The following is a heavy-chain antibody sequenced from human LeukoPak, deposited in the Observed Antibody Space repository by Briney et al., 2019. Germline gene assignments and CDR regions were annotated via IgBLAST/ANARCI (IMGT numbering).Heavy chain of an antibody. CDR3: AREGTAMTTNFDY. CDR1: GYTFTGYY. V-gene: IGHV1-2*02. J-gene: IGHJ4*02. D-gene: IGHD5-18*01. Sequence: ASVKVSCKASGYTFTGYYMHWVRQAPGQGLEWVGWINPNSGGTNYAQKFQGRVTMTRDTSISTAYMELSRLRSDDTAVYYCAREGTAMTTNFDYWGQGTLVTVSS. CDR2: INPNSGGT.